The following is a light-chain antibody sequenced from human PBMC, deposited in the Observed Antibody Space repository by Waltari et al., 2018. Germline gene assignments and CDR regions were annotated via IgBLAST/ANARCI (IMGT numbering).Light chain of an antibody. CDR3: QAWDGNTFYV. Sequence: SFDLTQPPSVSVSPGQTASITCAGDKLGAKYACWYQQKPGQSPVLVIYQVNQRPSGMPGSCAGSNSGNTATLNISGTQAMDEAAYYCQAWDGNTFYVFGTGTKVTVL. CDR1: KLGAKY. CDR2: QVN. J-gene: IGLJ1*01. V-gene: IGLV3-1*01.